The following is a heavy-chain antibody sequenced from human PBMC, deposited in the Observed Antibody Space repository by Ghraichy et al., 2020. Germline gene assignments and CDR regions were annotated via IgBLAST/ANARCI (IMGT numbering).Heavy chain of an antibody. Sequence: GESLNISCAASGFTFSNAWMSWVRQAPGKGLEWVGRIKSKTDGGTTDYAAPVKGRFTISRDDSKNTLYLQMNSLKTEDTAVYYCTTVYSYYEFFRAWYFDLWGRGTLVTVSS. J-gene: IGHJ2*01. V-gene: IGHV3-15*01. CDR3: TTVYSYYEFFRAWYFDL. D-gene: IGHD3-22*01. CDR1: GFTFSNAW. CDR2: IKSKTDGGTT.